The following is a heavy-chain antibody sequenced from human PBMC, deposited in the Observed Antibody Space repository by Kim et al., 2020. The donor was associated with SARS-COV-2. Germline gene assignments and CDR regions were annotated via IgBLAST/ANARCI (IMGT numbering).Heavy chain of an antibody. V-gene: IGHV3-11*05. J-gene: IGHJ6*02. CDR3: ARDGGIAAAGTDV. D-gene: IGHD6-13*01. Sequence: YADSVKGRFTISRDNAKNSLYLQMNSLRAEDTAVYYCARDGGIAAAGTDVWGQGTTVTVSS.